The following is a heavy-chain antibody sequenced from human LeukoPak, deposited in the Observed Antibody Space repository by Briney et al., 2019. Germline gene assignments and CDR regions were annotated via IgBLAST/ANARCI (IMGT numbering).Heavy chain of an antibody. J-gene: IGHJ4*02. CDR3: AKDRDYGDYLDY. V-gene: IGHV3-30*02. D-gene: IGHD4-17*01. CDR2: IRYDGSNK. Sequence: PGGSPRLSCAASGFTFSSYGMHWVRQAPGKGLEWVAFIRYDGSNKYYADSVKGRFTISRDNSKNTLYLQMNSLRAEDTAVYYCAKDRDYGDYLDYWGQGTLVTVSS. CDR1: GFTFSSYG.